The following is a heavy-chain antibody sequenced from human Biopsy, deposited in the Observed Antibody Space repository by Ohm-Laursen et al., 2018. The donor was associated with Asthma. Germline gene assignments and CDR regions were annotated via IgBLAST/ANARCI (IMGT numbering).Heavy chain of an antibody. D-gene: IGHD2-2*01. V-gene: IGHV1-69*13. Sequence: VASVKVSCKSPGGTFNTYVIGWVRQAPGQGLEWMGGINSVFGTTTYPQKFQDRVTITADDSTSTVYMELSSLRPEDTAVYYCARKAGSCISRTCYSLDFWGQGTLVTVSS. J-gene: IGHJ4*02. CDR1: GGTFNTYV. CDR2: INSVFGTT. CDR3: ARKAGSCISRTCYSLDF.